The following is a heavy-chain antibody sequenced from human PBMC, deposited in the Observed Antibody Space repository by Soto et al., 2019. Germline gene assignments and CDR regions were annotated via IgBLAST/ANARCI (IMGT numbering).Heavy chain of an antibody. CDR1: VFTFSSYA. V-gene: IGHV3-23*01. J-gene: IGHJ4*02. Sequence: PXGSLRLSCASSVFTFSSYAMSCVRQAPGKGLEWVSAISGSGGSTYYADSVKGRFTISRDNSKNTLYLQMNSLRAEDTAVYYCATVGATTRRNYFDYWGQGTLGTVSS. CDR2: ISGSGGST. D-gene: IGHD1-26*01. CDR3: ATVGATTRRNYFDY.